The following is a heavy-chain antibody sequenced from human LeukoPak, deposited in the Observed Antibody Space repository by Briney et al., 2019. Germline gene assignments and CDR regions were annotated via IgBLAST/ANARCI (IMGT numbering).Heavy chain of an antibody. V-gene: IGHV3-23*01. CDR1: GFTFSSYV. D-gene: IGHD3-22*01. CDR3: AKDLGGYYYDSSGYFPDAFDI. CDR2: ISGSGGST. Sequence: GGSLRLSCAASGFTFSSYVMSWVRQAPGKGLEWVSAISGSGGSTYNADSVKGRFTISRDNSKNTLYLQMNSLRAEDTAVYYCAKDLGGYYYDSSGYFPDAFDIWGQGTMVTVSS. J-gene: IGHJ3*02.